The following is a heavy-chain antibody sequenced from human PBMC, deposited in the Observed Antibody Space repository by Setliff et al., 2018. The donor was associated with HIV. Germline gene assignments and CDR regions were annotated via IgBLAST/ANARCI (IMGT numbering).Heavy chain of an antibody. CDR2: IKQDGSEK. Sequence: PGESLKISCAASGFTFNTYWMTWVRQAPGKGLEWVANIKQDGSEKYYADSVEGRLTISRDNAKNSLYLHMSSLRGEDTAIYYCARDRRYYNFWSGYSPYYFDSWGQGTLVTVS. V-gene: IGHV3-7*01. D-gene: IGHD3-3*01. CDR1: GFTFNTYW. J-gene: IGHJ4*02. CDR3: ARDRRYYNFWSGYSPYYFDS.